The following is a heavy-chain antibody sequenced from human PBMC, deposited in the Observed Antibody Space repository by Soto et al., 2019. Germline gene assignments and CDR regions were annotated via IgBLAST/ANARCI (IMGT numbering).Heavy chain of an antibody. Sequence: GESLKISCRASGFSFPTYWIGWMRQMPGKGLEWMGTIYAGDPDIRYSPSFQGHITISFDRSITTDHLQWISLGASHTAIYYSARACNSVGWFPEAFDIWGQGTMVTVSS. D-gene: IGHD6-19*01. CDR2: IYAGDPDI. CDR3: ARACNSVGWFPEAFDI. V-gene: IGHV5-51*01. CDR1: GFSFPTYW. J-gene: IGHJ3*02.